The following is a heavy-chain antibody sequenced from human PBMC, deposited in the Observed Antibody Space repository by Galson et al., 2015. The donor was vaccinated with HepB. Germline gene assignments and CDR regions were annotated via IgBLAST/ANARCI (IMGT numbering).Heavy chain of an antibody. CDR2: IIPIFGTP. J-gene: IGHJ4*02. CDR3: AGGRYSNYAYYFDY. V-gene: IGHV1-69*13. CDR1: GGTFSSYA. D-gene: IGHD4-11*01. Sequence: SVKVSCKASGGTFSSYAISWVRQAPGQGLEWMGGIIPIFGTPNYAQKFQGRVTIAADESTSTAYIELSSLRSEDTAVYYCAGGRYSNYAYYFDYWGQGTLVTVSS.